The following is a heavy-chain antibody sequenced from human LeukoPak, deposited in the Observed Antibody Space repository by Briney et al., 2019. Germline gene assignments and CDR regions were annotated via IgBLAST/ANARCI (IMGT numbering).Heavy chain of an antibody. CDR1: GGTFSSYA. CDR3: ASGGRFGVVTPYYYYYYMDV. CDR2: IIPIFGTA. D-gene: IGHD3-3*01. Sequence: GASVKVSCKASGGTFSSYAISWVRQAPGQGLEWMGGIIPIFGTANYAQKFQGRVTITADKSTSTAYMELSSLRSEDTAVYYCASGGRFGVVTPYYYYYYMDVWGKGTTVTVS. V-gene: IGHV1-69*06. J-gene: IGHJ6*03.